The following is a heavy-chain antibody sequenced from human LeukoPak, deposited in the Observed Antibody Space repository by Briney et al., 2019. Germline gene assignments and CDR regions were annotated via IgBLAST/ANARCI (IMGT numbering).Heavy chain of an antibody. CDR3: AKTNAGYYDSSGYRYGY. Sequence: GGSLRLSCAASGFTFSSYALSWVCQAPGKGLEWVSAISGSGGSTYYADSVKGRFTISRDNSKNTLYLQMNSLRGEDTAVYYCAKTNAGYYDSSGYRYGYWGQGTLVTVSS. D-gene: IGHD3-22*01. CDR1: GFTFSSYA. J-gene: IGHJ4*01. CDR2: ISGSGGST. V-gene: IGHV3-23*01.